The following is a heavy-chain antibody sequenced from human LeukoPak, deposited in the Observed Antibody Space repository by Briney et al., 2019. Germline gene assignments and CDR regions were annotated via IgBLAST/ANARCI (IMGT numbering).Heavy chain of an antibody. V-gene: IGHV1-18*04. CDR1: GYTFTGYY. D-gene: IGHD5-18*01. CDR3: ARDTAMANFDY. J-gene: IGHJ4*02. CDR2: ISAYNGNT. Sequence: ASVKVSCKASGYTFTGYYMHWVRQAPGQGLEWMGWISAYNGNTNYAQKLQGRVTMTTDTSTSTAYMELRSLRSDDTAVYYCARDTAMANFDYWGQGTLVTVSS.